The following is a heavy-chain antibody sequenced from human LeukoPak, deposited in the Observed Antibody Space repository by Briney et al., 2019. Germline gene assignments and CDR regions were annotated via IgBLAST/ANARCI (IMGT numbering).Heavy chain of an antibody. Sequence: PGGSLRLSCAASGFTFSSNAMGWVRQAPGKGLEWVSAITASGGNTYYADSVKGRFTISRDNPKNTLYLQVNSLRAEDTAVYYCAKGNGYSYGRYYFDYWGQGTLVTVS. J-gene: IGHJ4*02. D-gene: IGHD5-18*01. CDR2: ITASGGNT. CDR3: AKGNGYSYGRYYFDY. CDR1: GFTFSSNA. V-gene: IGHV3-23*01.